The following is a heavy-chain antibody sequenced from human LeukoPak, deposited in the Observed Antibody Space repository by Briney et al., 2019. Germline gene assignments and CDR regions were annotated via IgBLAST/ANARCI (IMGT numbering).Heavy chain of an antibody. CDR1: GFTFSSYA. CDR3: VKDAGTA. J-gene: IGHJ5*02. CDR2: IKKDGSEK. D-gene: IGHD2-8*02. V-gene: IGHV3-7*01. Sequence: GRSLRLSCAASGFTFSSYAMSWVRQAPGKGLECVANIKKDGSEKYYINSVKGRFTISRDNAKNSLYLQMNSLRAEDTALYYCVKDAGTAWGQGTLVTVSS.